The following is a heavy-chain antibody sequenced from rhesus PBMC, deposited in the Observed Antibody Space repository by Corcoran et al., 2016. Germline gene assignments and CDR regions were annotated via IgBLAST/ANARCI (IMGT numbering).Heavy chain of an antibody. Sequence: EVQLVESGGGLVQPGGSLRLSCTGSGLTFGSYYMYWVRQAPGKELELVSAINTWGDSTWYTDSVKCRFTISKENAKNKLYLQMDSLRAEDTAVYYCARDRYSSGWSYFDYWGQGVLVTVSS. CDR1: GLTFGSYY. CDR3: ARDRYSSGWSYFDY. V-gene: IGHV3-8*01. D-gene: IGHD6S26*01. CDR2: INTWGDST. J-gene: IGHJ4*01.